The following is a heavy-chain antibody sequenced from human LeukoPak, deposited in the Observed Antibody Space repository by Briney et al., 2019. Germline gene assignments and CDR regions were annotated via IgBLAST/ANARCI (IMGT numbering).Heavy chain of an antibody. CDR3: TTHYYDSSGQYYFDY. CDR1: GYTFTSYG. Sequence: ASVTVSCTASGYTFTSYGISWVRQAPGQGLGWMGWISAYNGNTNYAQKLQGRVTMTTDTSTSTAYMELRSLRSDDTAVYYCTTHYYDSSGQYYFDYWGQGTLVTVSS. CDR2: ISAYNGNT. D-gene: IGHD3-22*01. V-gene: IGHV1-18*01. J-gene: IGHJ4*02.